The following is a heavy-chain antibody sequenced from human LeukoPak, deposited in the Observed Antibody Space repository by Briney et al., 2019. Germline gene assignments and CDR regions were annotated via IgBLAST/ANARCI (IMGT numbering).Heavy chain of an antibody. J-gene: IGHJ4*02. CDR3: AKERGVVAAAPDY. Sequence: GGSLRLSCAASGFTFSSYALSWVRQAPGKGLEWVSGITGSGLSTYYADSVEGRFTISRDNSKNTLYLQMNSLRAEDTAVYYCAKERGVVAAAPDYWGQGTLVTVSS. D-gene: IGHD2-15*01. CDR1: GFTFSSYA. CDR2: ITGSGLST. V-gene: IGHV3-23*01.